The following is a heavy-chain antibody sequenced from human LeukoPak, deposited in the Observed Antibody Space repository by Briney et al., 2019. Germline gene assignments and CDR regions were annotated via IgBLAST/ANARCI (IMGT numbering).Heavy chain of an antibody. CDR3: ARDIGLRKAAPPGWFDP. CDR2: IKQDGSEK. CDR1: GFTFSSYW. V-gene: IGHV3-7*01. J-gene: IGHJ5*02. D-gene: IGHD6-6*01. Sequence: GGSLRLSCAASGFTFSSYWMTWVRHAPGKGLEWVASIKQDGSEKYCVDSVKGRFTISRDNANNSLYLQMNSLRADDTAVYYCARDIGLRKAAPPGWFDPWGQGALVTVPS.